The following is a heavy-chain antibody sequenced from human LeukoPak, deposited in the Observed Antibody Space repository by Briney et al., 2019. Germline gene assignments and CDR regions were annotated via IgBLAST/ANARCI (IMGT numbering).Heavy chain of an antibody. CDR2: ISGSGGST. CDR3: AKGPTIFGVVPYYFDY. J-gene: IGHJ4*02. CDR1: GFTFSSYA. D-gene: IGHD3-3*01. Sequence: QPGGSLRLSCAASGFTFSSYAMSWVRQAPGKGLEWVSAISGSGGSTYYADSVKGRFTIPRDNSKNSLYLQMNSLRPEDTALYYCAKGPTIFGVVPYYFDYWGQGTLVTVSS. V-gene: IGHV3-23*01.